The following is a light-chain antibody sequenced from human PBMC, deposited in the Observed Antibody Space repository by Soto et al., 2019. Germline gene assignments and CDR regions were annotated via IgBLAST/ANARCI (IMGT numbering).Light chain of an antibody. Sequence: EIIITQSPANLSVSPGERATLSCRASQSVSSNLAWYQQKPGQAPRLLIYGASTRATGIPARFSGSGSGTEFTLTISSLQSEDFAVYYCQQYNNWPRTFGQGTKVDI. CDR2: GAS. J-gene: IGKJ1*01. V-gene: IGKV3-15*01. CDR3: QQYNNWPRT. CDR1: QSVSSN.